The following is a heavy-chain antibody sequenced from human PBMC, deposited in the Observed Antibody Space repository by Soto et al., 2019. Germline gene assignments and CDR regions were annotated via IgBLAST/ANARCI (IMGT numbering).Heavy chain of an antibody. CDR1: GGSISSYY. CDR3: ARAGPTRFDP. D-gene: IGHD3-10*01. J-gene: IGHJ5*02. CDR2: IYYSGST. Sequence: LSETLSLTCTVSGGSISSYYWSWIRQPPGKGLEWIGYIYYSGSTNYNPSLKSRVTISVDTSKNQFSLKLSSVTAADTAVYYCARAGPTRFDPWGQGTLVTSPQ. V-gene: IGHV4-59*01.